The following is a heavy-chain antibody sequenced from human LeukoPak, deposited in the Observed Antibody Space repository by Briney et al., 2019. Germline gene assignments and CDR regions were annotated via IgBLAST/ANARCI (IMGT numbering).Heavy chain of an antibody. V-gene: IGHV3-23*01. CDR3: AKDSTVIAVAGLFGY. D-gene: IGHD6-19*01. J-gene: IGHJ4*02. CDR1: GFTFSNYA. CDR2: ISGSGGST. Sequence: PGGSLRLSCAASGFTFSNYAMGWVRQAPGKGLEWVSAISGSGGSTYYADSVKGRFTISRDNSKNTLYPQMNSLRAEDTAVYYCAKDSTVIAVAGLFGYWGQGTLVTVSS.